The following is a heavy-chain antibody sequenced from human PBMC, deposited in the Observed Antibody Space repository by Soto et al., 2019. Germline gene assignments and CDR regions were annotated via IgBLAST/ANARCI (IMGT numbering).Heavy chain of an antibody. CDR1: GFTFSRNW. J-gene: IGHJ5*02. D-gene: IGHD1-1*01. V-gene: IGHV3-7*01. Sequence: EVQLVESGGGLVQPGGSLTLSCAASGFTFSRNWMSWVRQAAGKGLEWVANIKQDGSEKYYADAVKGRFTLSRDNVENSLYLQMNSLRAEDTAVYYCARDGDGYPAWGQGTLVTVSS. CDR3: ARDGDGYPA. CDR2: IKQDGSEK.